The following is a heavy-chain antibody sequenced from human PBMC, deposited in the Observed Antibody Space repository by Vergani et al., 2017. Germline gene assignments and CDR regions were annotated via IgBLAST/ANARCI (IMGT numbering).Heavy chain of an antibody. CDR1: GFTFDDYA. J-gene: IGHJ3*02. CDR3: ARGRAVAGTGDAFDI. V-gene: IGHV3-9*01. D-gene: IGHD6-19*01. Sequence: EVQVVESGGGLVQPGRSLRLSCAASGFTFDDYAMHWVRQAPGKGLEWVSRIRWNRGSIGYADSVKGRFTISRDNAKNSLYLQMNSLRAEDTALYYGARGRAVAGTGDAFDIWGQGTLVTVSS. CDR2: IRWNRGSI.